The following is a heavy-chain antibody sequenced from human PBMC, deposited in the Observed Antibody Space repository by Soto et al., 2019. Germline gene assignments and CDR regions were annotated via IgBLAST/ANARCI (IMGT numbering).Heavy chain of an antibody. CDR1: GYTFSSYA. J-gene: IGHJ5*02. D-gene: IGHD3-22*01. CDR3: ARSHTYYYDSSGYYWFDP. CDR2: IIPIFGTA. Sequence: QVQLVQSGAEVKKPGASVKVSCKASGYTFSSYAISWVRQAPGQGLEWMGGIIPIFGTANYAQKFQGRVTITADESTSTAYMELSSLRSEDTAVYYCARSHTYYYDSSGYYWFDPWGQGTLVTVSS. V-gene: IGHV1-69*01.